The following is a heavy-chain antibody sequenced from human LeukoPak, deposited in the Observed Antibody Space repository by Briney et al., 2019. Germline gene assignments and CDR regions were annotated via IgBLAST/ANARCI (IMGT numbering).Heavy chain of an antibody. CDR2: ISGVSSTI. J-gene: IGHJ4*02. CDR3: ARAQMGVDYFDY. D-gene: IGHD3-16*01. Sequence: GGSLRLSCAASGFTFSSYSMNWVRQAPGKGLEWVSFISGVSSTIFYADFVKGRFTISRDNAKNSLYLQMNSLRVEDTAVYYCARAQMGVDYFDYWGQGTLVTVSS. V-gene: IGHV3-48*04. CDR1: GFTFSSYS.